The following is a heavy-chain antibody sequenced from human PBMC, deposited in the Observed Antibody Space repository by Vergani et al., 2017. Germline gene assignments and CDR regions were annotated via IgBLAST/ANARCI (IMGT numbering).Heavy chain of an antibody. CDR1: GFTFSSYA. J-gene: IGHJ5*02. CDR2: ISGSGGST. D-gene: IGHD3-10*01. Sequence: EVQLLESGGGLVQPGGSLGLSCAASGFTFSSYAMSWVRQAPGKGLEWVSAISGSGGSTYYADSVKGRFTISRDNSKNTLYLQMNSLRAEDTAVYYCAKXYSGSGSMKGWFDPWGQGTLVTVSS. CDR3: AKXYSGSGSMKGWFDP. V-gene: IGHV3-23*01.